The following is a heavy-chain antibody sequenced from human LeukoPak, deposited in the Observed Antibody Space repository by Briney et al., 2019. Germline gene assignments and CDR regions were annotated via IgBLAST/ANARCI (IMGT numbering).Heavy chain of an antibody. Sequence: SETLSLTCTVSGYSISSGYYWGWIRQPPGKGLEWIGSIYHSGSTYYNPSLKSRVTISVDTSKNQFSLKLSSVTAADTAVYYCARSMVRGVKFYFDYWGQGTLVTVSS. CDR2: IYHSGST. J-gene: IGHJ4*02. V-gene: IGHV4-38-2*02. CDR1: GYSISSGYY. D-gene: IGHD3-10*01. CDR3: ARSMVRGVKFYFDY.